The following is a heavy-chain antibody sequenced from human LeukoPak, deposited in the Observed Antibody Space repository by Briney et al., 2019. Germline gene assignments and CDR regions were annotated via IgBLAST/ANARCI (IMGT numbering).Heavy chain of an antibody. Sequence: AETLSLTCTVSGDSVTNDFWSWIRQPPGKGLEWIGYISPSGSTKYNPSLKSRVIMSLDTSKNQVSLKLSSLTAADTAVYYCGRDRGNRVTTVWGQGTLVIASS. CDR3: GRDRGNRVTTV. D-gene: IGHD4-17*01. V-gene: IGHV4-59*02. CDR1: GDSVTNDF. CDR2: ISPSGST. J-gene: IGHJ4*02.